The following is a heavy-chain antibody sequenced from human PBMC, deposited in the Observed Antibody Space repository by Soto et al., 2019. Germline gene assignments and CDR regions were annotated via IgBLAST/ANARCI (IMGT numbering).Heavy chain of an antibody. V-gene: IGHV3-15*07. CDR1: GFTFSHAW. CDR3: TRRIAVAGAYYFDY. D-gene: IGHD6-19*01. J-gene: IGHJ4*02. CDR2: IKSISDGETT. Sequence: LLVESGGGIVQPGGSLRLSCVASGFTFSHAWMDWVRQAPGKGLEWVGRIKSISDGETTNYAASVAGRFTISRDDSKNTLFLHVNRLKTEDTGVYYCTRRIAVAGAYYFDYWGQGTLVTVS.